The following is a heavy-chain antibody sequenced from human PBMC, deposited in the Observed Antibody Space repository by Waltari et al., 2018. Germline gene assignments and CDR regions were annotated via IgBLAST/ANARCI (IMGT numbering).Heavy chain of an antibody. CDR3: AREPQIAARLYYYYGMDV. CDR2: INAGNGNT. CDR1: GYTFTSYA. V-gene: IGHV1-3*01. D-gene: IGHD6-6*01. J-gene: IGHJ6*02. Sequence: QVQLVQSGAEVKKPGASVKVSCKASGYTFTSYAMHWVRQAPGQRLEWMGWINAGNGNTKYSQKFQGRVTITRDTSASTAYMELSSLRSEDTAVYYCAREPQIAARLYYYYGMDVWGQGTTVTVSS.